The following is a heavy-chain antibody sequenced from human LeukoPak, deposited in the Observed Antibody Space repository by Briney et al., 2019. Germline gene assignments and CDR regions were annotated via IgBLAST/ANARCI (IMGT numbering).Heavy chain of an antibody. V-gene: IGHV1-8*01. CDR2: MNPNSGNT. CDR1: GYTFTSYD. D-gene: IGHD3-3*01. CDR3: ARGNDFWSGYSPLYGMDV. Sequence: GASVKVSCKASGYTFTSYDINWVRQATGQGLEWMGWMNPNSGNTGYAQKFQGRVTMTRNTSISTAYMELSSLRSEDTAVYYCARGNDFWSGYSPLYGMDVWGQGTTVTVSS. J-gene: IGHJ6*02.